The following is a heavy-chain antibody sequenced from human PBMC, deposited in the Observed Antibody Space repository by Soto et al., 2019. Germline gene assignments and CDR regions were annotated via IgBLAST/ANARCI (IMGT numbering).Heavy chain of an antibody. CDR3: ARSHYTYGLLIEH. Sequence: SETLSLTCSVSGDSITTNGYYWGWIRQPPGKGLQWIGNVYSTGSTFSHPSLTSRVFISVDTYKNKFSLRLTSVTDADTAVYYCARSHYTYGLLIEHWGQGIMVT. CDR1: GDSITTNGYY. CDR2: VYSTGST. D-gene: IGHD2-8*01. J-gene: IGHJ4*02. V-gene: IGHV4-39*01.